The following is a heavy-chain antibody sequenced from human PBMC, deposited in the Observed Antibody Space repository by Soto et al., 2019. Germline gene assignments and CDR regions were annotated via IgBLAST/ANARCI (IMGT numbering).Heavy chain of an antibody. V-gene: IGHV4-34*01. D-gene: IGHD6-13*01. J-gene: IGHJ5*02. Sequence: PSETLSLTCAVYGGSFSGYYWSWIRQPPGKGLEWIGEINHSGSTNYNPSLKSRVTISVDTSKNQFSLKLSSVTAADTAVYYCARGPPRIAAAGKDWFDPWGQGTLVTVSS. CDR1: GGSFSGYY. CDR3: ARGPPRIAAAGKDWFDP. CDR2: INHSGST.